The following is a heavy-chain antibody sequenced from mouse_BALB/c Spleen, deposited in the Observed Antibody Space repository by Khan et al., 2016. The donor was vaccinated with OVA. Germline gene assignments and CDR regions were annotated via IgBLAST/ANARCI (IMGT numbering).Heavy chain of an antibody. CDR1: GYTFTNYW. CDR2: IDPSNSQT. Sequence: QVQLQQSGPELVRPGASVKMSCKASGYTFTNYWMHWVKQRPGQGLAWIGMIDPSNSQTRSDQKFRDKATLNVDKSSNTAYMQLSILASEDSAVYYCARDGGGYYCDYWGQGTTLTVSS. D-gene: IGHD1-1*02. V-gene: IGHV1S127*01. J-gene: IGHJ2*01. CDR3: ARDGGGYYCDY.